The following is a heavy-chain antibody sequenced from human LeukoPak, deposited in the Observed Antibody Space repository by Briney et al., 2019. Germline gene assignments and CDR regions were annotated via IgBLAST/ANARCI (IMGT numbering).Heavy chain of an antibody. CDR1: GFSFSSYE. CDR3: ARSLSGYITDSLFEQ. V-gene: IGHV3-48*03. J-gene: IGHJ4*02. CDR2: INSGHSV. D-gene: IGHD5-12*01. Sequence: GGPLRLSCVVSGFSFSSYEMNWVRQAPGKGLEWVSYINSGHSVHYADSVKGRFTVSRDNARDSLYLQMNSLRAEDTAVHYCARSLSGYITDSLFEQWGQGTLVTVSS.